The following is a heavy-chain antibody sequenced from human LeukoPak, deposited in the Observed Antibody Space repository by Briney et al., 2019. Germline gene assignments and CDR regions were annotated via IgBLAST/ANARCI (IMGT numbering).Heavy chain of an antibody. Sequence: SETLSLTCSVSGDFITSSGYYWSWVRQHPGKGLEWIGYIYHSGTTYYNPSLKSRATISLDTSTNQFSLRLSFVTAADTAVYFCARDKTVGATNYYYGIDVWGQGTTVTVSS. CDR2: IYHSGTT. J-gene: IGHJ6*02. CDR3: ARDKTVGATNYYYGIDV. V-gene: IGHV4-31*03. D-gene: IGHD1-26*01. CDR1: GDFITSSGYY.